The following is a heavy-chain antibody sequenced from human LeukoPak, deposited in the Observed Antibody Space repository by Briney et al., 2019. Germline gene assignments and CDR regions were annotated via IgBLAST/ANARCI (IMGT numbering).Heavy chain of an antibody. CDR1: GYVFNSNW. D-gene: IGHD4-11*01. J-gene: IGHJ4*02. CDR3: ARLGTTVLTPFAY. V-gene: IGHV5-51*01. CDR2: IRPGGSDA. Sequence: GESLKISFEGSGYVFNSNWIAWVRQMPGRGLECTGIIRPGGSDATYSPSFQGQVTISADKSVSTAYLQWSSLKASDTAMYYCARLGTTVLTPFAYWGQGTLLTVSS.